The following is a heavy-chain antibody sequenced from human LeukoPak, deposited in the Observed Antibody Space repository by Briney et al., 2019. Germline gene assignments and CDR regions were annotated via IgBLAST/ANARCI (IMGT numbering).Heavy chain of an antibody. CDR2: IKQDGSEK. Sequence: GGSLRLSCAASGFTFSSYCMSWVRQAPGKGLEWVANIKQDGSEKHYVESVKGRFTIPRDNAKKSLYLQMNSLRAEDTAVYYCARELNDFWSDHHKWFDPWGQGTLVTVSS. J-gene: IGHJ5*02. CDR1: GFTFSSYC. D-gene: IGHD3-3*01. CDR3: ARELNDFWSDHHKWFDP. V-gene: IGHV3-7*01.